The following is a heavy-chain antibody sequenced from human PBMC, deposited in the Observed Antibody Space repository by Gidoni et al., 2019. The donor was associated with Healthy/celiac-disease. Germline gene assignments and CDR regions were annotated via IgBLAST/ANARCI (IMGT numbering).Heavy chain of an antibody. CDR1: GGSIRSYY. CDR3: ARMGMGDSSGHDAFDI. V-gene: IGHV4-59*01. D-gene: IGHD3-22*01. Sequence: QVQLQESGPGRVKPSEPLSLTCTGSGGSIRSYYWSWIRQPPGKGLEWIGYIYYSGSTNYHPSLKSRVTISVDTSKNQFSLKLSSVTAADTAVYYCARMGMGDSSGHDAFDIWGQGTMVTVSS. CDR2: IYYSGST. J-gene: IGHJ3*02.